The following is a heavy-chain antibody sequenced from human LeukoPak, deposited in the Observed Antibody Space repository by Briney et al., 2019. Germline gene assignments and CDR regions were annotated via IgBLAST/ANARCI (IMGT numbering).Heavy chain of an antibody. D-gene: IGHD3-22*01. V-gene: IGHV3-11*01. CDR3: ARDLYYDSSGYSYY. CDR1: GFTFSDYY. Sequence: PGGSLRLSCAAPGFTFSDYYMSWIRQAPGKGLEWVSYISSSGSTIYYADSVKGRFTISRDNAKNSLYLQMNSLRAEDTAVYYCARDLYYDSSGYSYYWGQGTLVTVSS. J-gene: IGHJ4*02. CDR2: ISSSGSTI.